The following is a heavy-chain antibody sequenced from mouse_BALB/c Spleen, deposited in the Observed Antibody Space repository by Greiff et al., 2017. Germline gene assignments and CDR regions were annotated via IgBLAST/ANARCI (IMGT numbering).Heavy chain of an antibody. D-gene: IGHD1-2*01. CDR1: GFTFSSYG. CDR3: ARVTTAHYFDY. Sequence: EVQGVESGGDLVKPGGSLKLSCAASGFTFSSYGMSWVRQTPDKRLEWVATISSGGSYTYYPDSVKGRFTISRDNAKNTLYLQMSSLKSEDTAMYYCARVTTAHYFDYWGQGTTLTVSS. CDR2: ISSGGSYT. V-gene: IGHV5-6*01. J-gene: IGHJ2*01.